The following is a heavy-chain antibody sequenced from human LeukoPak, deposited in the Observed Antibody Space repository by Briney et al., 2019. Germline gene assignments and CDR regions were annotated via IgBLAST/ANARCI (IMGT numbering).Heavy chain of an antibody. V-gene: IGHV3-11*04. CDR1: GFTFSDNY. CDR2: ISSSGNTT. J-gene: IGHJ4*02. D-gene: IGHD6-19*01. CDR3: ARDGGSAWFLDY. Sequence: PGGSLRLSCAASGFTFSDNYMNWIRQAPGKGLEWVSYISSSGNTTYNADSVKGRFSITRDNAKNSLYLQMNSLRAEDTAVYYCARDGGSAWFLDYWGQGTLVTVSS.